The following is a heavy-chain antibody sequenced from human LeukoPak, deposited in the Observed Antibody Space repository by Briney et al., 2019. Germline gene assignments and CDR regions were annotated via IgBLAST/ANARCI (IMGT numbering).Heavy chain of an antibody. CDR3: AAFYDSETTTYSGFEF. CDR2: ISSVRNYK. Sequence: GGSLRLSCAASGLSFSYYTVTWVRQAPGRGREWVSSISSVRNYKSYADSMRGRFTISRDNAKSTLYLQMNSLRVEDTAVYYCAAFYDSETTTYSGFEFWGQGTLVTVSS. V-gene: IGHV3-21*06. J-gene: IGHJ4*02. CDR1: GLSFSYYT. D-gene: IGHD2/OR15-2a*01.